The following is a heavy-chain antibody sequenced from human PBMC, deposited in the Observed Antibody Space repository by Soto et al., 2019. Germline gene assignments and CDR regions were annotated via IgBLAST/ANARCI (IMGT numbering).Heavy chain of an antibody. Sequence: QVQLVQSGAEVKKPGSSVKVSCKASGGTFSSYTISWVRQAPGQGLEWMGRIIPILGIANYAQKFQGRVTVDAYQSRCTAYMGLSSLSSEDTAVYYCARTPSPVLPAAIRPYGMGVWGQGSAVTVS. CDR1: GGTFSSYT. CDR2: IIPILGIA. D-gene: IGHD2-2*01. V-gene: IGHV1-69*02. CDR3: ARTPSPVLPAAIRPYGMGV. J-gene: IGHJ6*02.